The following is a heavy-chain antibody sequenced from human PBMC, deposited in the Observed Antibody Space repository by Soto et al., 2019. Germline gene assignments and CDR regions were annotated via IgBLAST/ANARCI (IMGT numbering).Heavy chain of an antibody. V-gene: IGHV3-11*05. J-gene: IGHJ3*02. D-gene: IGHD3-16*02. CDR3: ARVGLGELSFGAFDI. CDR1: GFTFSDYY. Sequence: QVQLVESGGGLVKPGGSLRLSCAASGFTFSDYYMSWIRQAPGKGLEWVSYSSSSSSYTNYADSVKGRFTIARDNAKNSQYRQMNCLRAEETVVYYCARVGLGELSFGAFDIWGQGTMVTFSS. CDR2: SSSSSSYT.